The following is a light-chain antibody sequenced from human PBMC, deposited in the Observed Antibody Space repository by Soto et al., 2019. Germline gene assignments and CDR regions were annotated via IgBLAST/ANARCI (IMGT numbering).Light chain of an antibody. V-gene: IGKV3-20*01. CDR2: GAS. CDR1: KTVSSSY. J-gene: IGKJ2*01. Sequence: EIVLTQSPGTLSLYPGERATLSCRASKTVSSSYLAWYQQKPGQAPRLLIYGASTRATGIPGRFSGSESGTDFNLSICILEPEDFAVYYCQQYGPSPMYTFGQGTNLEIK. CDR3: QQYGPSPMYT.